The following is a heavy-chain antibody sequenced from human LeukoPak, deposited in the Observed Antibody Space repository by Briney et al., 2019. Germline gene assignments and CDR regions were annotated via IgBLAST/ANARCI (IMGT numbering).Heavy chain of an antibody. CDR3: ARHNSHYDFWSGPESYGMDV. J-gene: IGHJ6*02. Sequence: SETLSLTCTVSGGSISSYYWSWIRQPPGKGLEWIGYIYYSGSTNYNPSLKSRVTISVDTSKNQFSLKLSSVTAADTAVYYCARHNSHYDFWSGPESYGMDVWGQGTTVTVSS. CDR2: IYYSGST. D-gene: IGHD3-3*01. CDR1: GGSISSYY. V-gene: IGHV4-59*08.